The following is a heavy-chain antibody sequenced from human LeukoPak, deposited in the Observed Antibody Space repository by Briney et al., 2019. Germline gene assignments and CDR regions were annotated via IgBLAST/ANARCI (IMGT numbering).Heavy chain of an antibody. V-gene: IGHV3-23*01. Sequence: GGSLRLSCAASGFTFSSYAMSWVRQAPGKGLEWVSAISGSGGSTYYADSVKGRFTISRDNSKNTLYLQMNSLRAEDTAVYYCANHLAVTTLFDYWGQGTLVTVSS. D-gene: IGHD4-17*01. CDR3: ANHLAVTTLFDY. CDR2: ISGSGGST. J-gene: IGHJ4*02. CDR1: GFTFSSYA.